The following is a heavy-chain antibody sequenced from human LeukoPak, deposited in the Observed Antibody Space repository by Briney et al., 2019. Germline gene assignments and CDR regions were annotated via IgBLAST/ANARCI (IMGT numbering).Heavy chain of an antibody. CDR2: MNPNSGNT. CDR3: ARGSDYDFWSGYFGYYYGMDV. D-gene: IGHD3-3*01. J-gene: IGHJ6*02. V-gene: IGHV1-8*01. CDR1: GYTFTSYD. Sequence: ASVKVSCKASGYTFTSYDINWVRQATGQGLESMGWMNPNSGNTGYAQKFQGRVTMTRNTSISTAYMELSSLRSEDTAVYYCARGSDYDFWSGYFGYYYGMDVWGQGTTVTVSS.